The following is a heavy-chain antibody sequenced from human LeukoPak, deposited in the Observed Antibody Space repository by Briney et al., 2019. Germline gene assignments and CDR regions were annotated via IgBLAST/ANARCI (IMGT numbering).Heavy chain of an antibody. V-gene: IGHV4-39*01. J-gene: IGHJ4*02. D-gene: IGHD2-2*01. CDR1: GGSSSSESYY. Sequence: ASETLSLTCSVSGGSSSSESYYWGWIRQPPGKGLEWIGTIHYTGSTYYNPSLRGRVTISVDTSKNQLSLKLSSVTAADTAVYHCARVRGGYCSSTSCFRRPFDYWGQGTLVTVSS. CDR3: ARVRGGYCSSTSCFRRPFDY. CDR2: IHYTGST.